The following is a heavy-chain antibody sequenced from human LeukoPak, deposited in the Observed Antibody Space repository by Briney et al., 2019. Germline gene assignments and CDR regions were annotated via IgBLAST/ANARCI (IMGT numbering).Heavy chain of an antibody. V-gene: IGHV3-23*01. CDR3: AKVRRGNYYDY. CDR1: GFTFSSYS. CDR2: ISSTGDST. Sequence: PGGSLRVYCAASGFTFSSYSMNWVRQAPGKGLEWVSGISSTGDSTYYADSVKGWFTISRDNSKNTLYLQMNSLRAEDTAVYYCAKVRRGNYYDYWGQGTLVTVSS. J-gene: IGHJ4*02. D-gene: IGHD1-14*01.